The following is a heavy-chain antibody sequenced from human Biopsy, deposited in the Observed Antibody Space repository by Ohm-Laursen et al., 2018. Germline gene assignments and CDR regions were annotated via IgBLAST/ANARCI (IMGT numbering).Heavy chain of an antibody. V-gene: IGHV4-59*08. J-gene: IGHJ3*02. CDR1: NVSFSSFY. D-gene: IGHD3-22*01. Sequence: SHTLSLTCAVYNVSFSSFYWSWIRQPPGKGLEWIGDVYYSGSTNRNPSLKSRVTILVDTSKNQFSLKLNSVTAADTAVYYCGRREVVITHDAFDTWGQGTMVTVSS. CDR2: VYYSGST. CDR3: GRREVVITHDAFDT.